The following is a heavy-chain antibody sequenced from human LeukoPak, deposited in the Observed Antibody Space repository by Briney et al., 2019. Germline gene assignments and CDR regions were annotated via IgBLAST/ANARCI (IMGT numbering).Heavy chain of an antibody. Sequence: GASVKVSCKASGYTFTSYDINWVRQATGQGLEWMGWMNPNSGNTGYAQKFQGRVTITRNTSIGTAYMELSSLRSEDTAVYYCARGVRTGYSSGWYFGNYYYYMDVWGKGTTVTVSS. D-gene: IGHD6-19*01. J-gene: IGHJ6*03. CDR3: ARGVRTGYSSGWYFGNYYYYMDV. CDR2: MNPNSGNT. V-gene: IGHV1-8*03. CDR1: GYTFTSYD.